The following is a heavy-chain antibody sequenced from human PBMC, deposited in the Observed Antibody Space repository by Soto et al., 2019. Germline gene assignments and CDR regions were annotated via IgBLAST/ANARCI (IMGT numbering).Heavy chain of an antibody. J-gene: IGHJ6*02. CDR3: ARDNMHYYSPSEGYFYYGMDV. Sequence: ASVKVSCKASGYTFTNYHTHGVRQAPGQGFEWMGMINPNGGGTSYAQKFQGRVTMTRDTSTSTVHMELSSLTSEDTAVYYCARDNMHYYSPSEGYFYYGMDVWGQGTTVTVSS. V-gene: IGHV1-46*01. D-gene: IGHD3-10*01. CDR2: INPNGGGT. CDR1: GYTFTNYH.